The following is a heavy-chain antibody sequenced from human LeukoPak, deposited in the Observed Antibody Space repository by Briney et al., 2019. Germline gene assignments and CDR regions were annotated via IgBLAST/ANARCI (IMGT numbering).Heavy chain of an antibody. Sequence: SETLSLTCTVSGGSISSYYWSWIRQPPGKGLEWIGYIYYSGSTNYNPSLKSRVTISVDTSKNQFSLKLSSVTAADTAVYYCARGHVGSSSWYDSAEYFQHWDQGTLVTVSS. CDR3: ARGHVGSSSWYDSAEYFQH. CDR1: GGSISSYY. J-gene: IGHJ1*01. D-gene: IGHD6-13*01. CDR2: IYYSGST. V-gene: IGHV4-59*01.